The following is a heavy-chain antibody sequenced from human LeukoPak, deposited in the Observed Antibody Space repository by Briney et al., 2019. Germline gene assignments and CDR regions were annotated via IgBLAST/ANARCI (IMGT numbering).Heavy chain of an antibody. CDR3: AREVAAMVNFDY. J-gene: IGHJ4*02. V-gene: IGHV4-31*03. Sequence: SETLSLTCTVSGGSISSDGSYWSWIRQHPGKGLEWIGYIYYSGSTFYNPSLKSRVTISIDTSKNQFSLKLRSVTAADTAVYYCAREVAAMVNFDYWGQGTLDTVSS. CDR2: IYYSGST. D-gene: IGHD5-18*01. CDR1: GGSISSDGSY.